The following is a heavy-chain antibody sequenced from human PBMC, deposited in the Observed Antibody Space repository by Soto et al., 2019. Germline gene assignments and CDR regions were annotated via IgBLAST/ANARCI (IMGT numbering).Heavy chain of an antibody. CDR1: GFTFSSYG. Sequence: QVQLVESGGGVVQPGRSLRLSCAASGFTFSSYGMHWVRQAPGKGLEWVAVISYAGSNKYYADSVKGRFTNSRDNSKNTRYLQMNSLRAEDTAVYYCAKGDVWSGPFDYGGQGSLVTVSS. J-gene: IGHJ4*02. D-gene: IGHD3-3*01. CDR3: AKGDVWSGPFDY. CDR2: ISYAGSNK. V-gene: IGHV3-30*18.